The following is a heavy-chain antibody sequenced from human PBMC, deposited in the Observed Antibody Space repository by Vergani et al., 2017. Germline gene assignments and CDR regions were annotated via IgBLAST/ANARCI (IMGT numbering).Heavy chain of an antibody. CDR1: ADSISSGSYY. CDR2: IYYSGLT. CDR3: ARQRPGSGWSPGDFDD. D-gene: IGHD6-19*01. Sequence: QLQLHQSGPGLVKPSETLFLTCTVSADSISSGSYYLGWIRQPPGKSLEWIGSIYYSGLTYYNPSLKSRVDISVDTSKNQFSRKVTAVTAADTAVYFCARQRPGSGWSPGDFDDWGQGILVTVSS. J-gene: IGHJ4*02. V-gene: IGHV4-39*01.